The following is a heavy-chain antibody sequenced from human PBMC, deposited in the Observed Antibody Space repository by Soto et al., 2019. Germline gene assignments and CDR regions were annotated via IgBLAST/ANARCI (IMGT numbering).Heavy chain of an antibody. D-gene: IGHD3-22*01. V-gene: IGHV1-46*01. CDR3: ATVYFDSSGYASGDAFAF. Sequence: ASVKVPCKASGYTFISYYMHWVRQAPGQGLEWMGMVDPSGGSTRFAQNFQDRVTMTSDTSTSTVYMELSSLRSEDTAVYYCATVYFDSSGYASGDAFAFWGQGTLVTVSS. J-gene: IGHJ3*01. CDR2: VDPSGGST. CDR1: GYTFISYY.